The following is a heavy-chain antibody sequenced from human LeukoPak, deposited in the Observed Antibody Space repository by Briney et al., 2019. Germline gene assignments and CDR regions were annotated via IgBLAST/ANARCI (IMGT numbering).Heavy chain of an antibody. D-gene: IGHD3-10*01. CDR1: GDSIDSGDYY. J-gene: IGHJ6*02. CDR2: IYYSGTT. CDR3: ARASGRFGGFTGGKQDYYYFNFDI. Sequence: SQTLSLTCTVSGDSIDSGDYYWSWIRQPPGKGLEWIGYIYYSGTTHSNPSLKSRLTMSMDTSKSQFSLILSSVTAADTAVYYCARASGRFGGFTGGKQDYYYFNFDIWGPGTTVTVSS. V-gene: IGHV4-30-4*01.